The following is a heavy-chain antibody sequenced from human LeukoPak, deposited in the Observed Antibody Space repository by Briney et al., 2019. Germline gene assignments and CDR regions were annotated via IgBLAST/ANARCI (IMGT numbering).Heavy chain of an antibody. CDR3: AKGGPAAIHLDY. J-gene: IGHJ4*02. CDR2: IRYDGSNK. CDR1: GFTFSSYG. V-gene: IGHV3-30*02. D-gene: IGHD2-2*02. Sequence: QTGGSLRLSCAASGFTFSSYGMHWVRQAPGKGLEWVAFIRYDGSNKYYADSVKGRFTISRDNSKNTLYLQMNSLRAEDTAVYYCAKGGPAAIHLDYWGQGTLVTVSS.